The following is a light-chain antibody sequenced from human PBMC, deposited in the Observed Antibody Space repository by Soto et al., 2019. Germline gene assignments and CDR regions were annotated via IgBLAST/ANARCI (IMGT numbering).Light chain of an antibody. V-gene: IGKV3-20*01. CDR3: QQYGSSPRT. Sequence: EIELTQSPGTLSLSPGERATLSCRASQSVSSTYLAWYQQKPGQAPRLLMYGVSSRATGTPDRFSGSGSGTDFTLTIGKLETEDFAVYYCQQYGSSPRTFGQGTKVDIK. CDR1: QSVSSTY. CDR2: GVS. J-gene: IGKJ1*01.